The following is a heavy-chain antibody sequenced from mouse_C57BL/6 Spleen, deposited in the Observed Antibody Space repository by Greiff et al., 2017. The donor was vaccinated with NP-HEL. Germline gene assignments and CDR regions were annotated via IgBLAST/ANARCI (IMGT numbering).Heavy chain of an antibody. Sequence: VQRVESGPGLVAPSQSLSITCTVSGFSLTSYAISWVRQPPGKGLEWLGVIWTGGGTNYNSALKSRLSISKDNSKSQVFLKMNSLQTDDTARYYCARNYDGYYPYAMDYWGQGTSVTVSS. J-gene: IGHJ4*01. D-gene: IGHD2-3*01. CDR1: GFSLTSYA. CDR3: ARNYDGYYPYAMDY. CDR2: IWTGGGT. V-gene: IGHV2-9-1*01.